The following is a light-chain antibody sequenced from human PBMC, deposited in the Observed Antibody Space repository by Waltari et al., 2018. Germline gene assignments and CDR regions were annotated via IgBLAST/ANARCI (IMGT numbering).Light chain of an antibody. CDR3: ASWDGSLSGRV. J-gene: IGLJ3*02. Sequence: QPVLTQPPSASGTRGQRVIISCSGSSSNLGRNYVYWDQKIPGTAPKLLIYKNDQRPAGVPDRFSGSKSGTSASRAISGLRSEDEADYFCASWDGSLSGRVFGGGTKLTVL. V-gene: IGLV1-47*01. CDR1: SSNLGRNY. CDR2: KND.